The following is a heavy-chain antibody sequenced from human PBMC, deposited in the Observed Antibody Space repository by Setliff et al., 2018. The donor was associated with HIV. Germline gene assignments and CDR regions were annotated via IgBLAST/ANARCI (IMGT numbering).Heavy chain of an antibody. Sequence: LTCTVSGGSMSGYFWTWIRQPAGKRLEWIGRILPSGATNYNPSLKSRLTMSVDTSNNQFSLKLSSVTAADTAVYYCARQTATGSSATFDCWGQGTLVTVSS. D-gene: IGHD2-21*02. CDR2: ILPSGAT. V-gene: IGHV4-4*07. CDR1: GGSMSGYF. J-gene: IGHJ4*02. CDR3: ARQTATGSSATFDC.